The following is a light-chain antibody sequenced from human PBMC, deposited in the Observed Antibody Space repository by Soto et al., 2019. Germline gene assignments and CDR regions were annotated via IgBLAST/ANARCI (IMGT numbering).Light chain of an antibody. V-gene: IGKV3-15*01. CDR3: QEYFHWPPGM. CDR1: HFVSTR. J-gene: IGKJ1*01. Sequence: EIVVTQSPTTLSASPGERVNLSCRASHFVSTRLAWYQHRPGQVPRLLIDDTSTRAPGISARFSGSGSGTEFALAISSLQSDDFAVYSCQEYFHWPPGMFGPGTKVDIK. CDR2: DTS.